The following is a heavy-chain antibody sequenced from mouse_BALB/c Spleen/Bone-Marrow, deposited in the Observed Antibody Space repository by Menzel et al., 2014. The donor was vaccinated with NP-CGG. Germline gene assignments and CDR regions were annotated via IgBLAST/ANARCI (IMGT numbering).Heavy chain of an antibody. J-gene: IGHJ1*01. V-gene: IGHV5-12-1*01. CDR2: ISSGGGST. CDR3: ARQGYGYVDFDV. D-gene: IGHD1-2*01. CDR1: GFAFSSYD. Sequence: VQLKESGGGLVKPGGSLKLSCAASGFAFSSYDMSWVRQTPEKRLEWVAYISSGGGSTYYPDTVKGRFTISGDNAKNTLYLQMSSLKSEDTAMYYCARQGYGYVDFDVWGAGTTVTVSS.